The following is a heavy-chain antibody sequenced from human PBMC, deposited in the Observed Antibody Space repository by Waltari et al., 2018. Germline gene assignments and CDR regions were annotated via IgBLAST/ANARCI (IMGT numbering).Heavy chain of an antibody. CDR1: GGSISRSSYY. CDR2: IYYSGST. J-gene: IGHJ4*02. CDR3: ARLEGYSSTYYFDN. Sequence: QLQLQESGPGLVKPAETLSLTCTVSGGSISRSSYYWGWIRQPPGKGLEWIGRIYYSGSTYYNPSLKSRVTISVDTSKNQFSLKLSSVTAADTAVYYCARLEGYSSTYYFDNWGQGTLVTVPS. V-gene: IGHV4-39*07. D-gene: IGHD5-18*01.